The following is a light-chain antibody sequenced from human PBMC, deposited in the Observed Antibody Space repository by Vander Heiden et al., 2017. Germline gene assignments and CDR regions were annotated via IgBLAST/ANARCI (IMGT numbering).Light chain of an antibody. Sequence: EHVLTQSPATLSLSPVERGPLSRRGSQSVSSYVARDKQKTCKVHRILIYDAANRATGIQARCSGSGSGTDVMSTSSSLEHEDVGVAYCQQRSNGYITFGQATRLXIK. CDR2: DAA. CDR3: QQRSNGYIT. J-gene: IGKJ5*01. V-gene: IGKV3-11*01. CDR1: QSVSSY.